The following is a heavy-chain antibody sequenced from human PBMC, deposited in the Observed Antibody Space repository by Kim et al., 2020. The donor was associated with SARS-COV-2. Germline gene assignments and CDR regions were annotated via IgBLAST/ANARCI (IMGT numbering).Heavy chain of an antibody. J-gene: IGHJ4*02. CDR3: ARSAAHTVTTLAY. CDR2: IYYSGTT. D-gene: IGHD4-17*01. CDR1: GGSISSGGYY. Sequence: SETLSLTCSVSGGSISSGGYYWSWIRQHPGKGLEWIGHIYYSGTTYYSPSLKSRVTISVDTSKNQFSLKVSSVTAADTAMYYCARSAAHTVTTLAYWRQGTLVTVSS. V-gene: IGHV4-31*03.